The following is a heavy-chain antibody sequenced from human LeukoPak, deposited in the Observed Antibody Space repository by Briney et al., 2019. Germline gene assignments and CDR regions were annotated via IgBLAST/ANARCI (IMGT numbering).Heavy chain of an antibody. CDR1: GGSISSSSYY. D-gene: IGHD4-11*01. CDR2: IYYTGST. CDR3: ARQEASTTTRPYYYGMDI. J-gene: IGHJ6*02. Sequence: SETLSLTCTVSGGSISSSSYYWGWIRQPPGKGLEWIGSIYYTGSTYYNPSLKSRVTIYVDTSKNQFSLKLSSVTASDTAVYVCARQEASTTTRPYYYGMDIWGQGTTVTVSS. V-gene: IGHV4-39*01.